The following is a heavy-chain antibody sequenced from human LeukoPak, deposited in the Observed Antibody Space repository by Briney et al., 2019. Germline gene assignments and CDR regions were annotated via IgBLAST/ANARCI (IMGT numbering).Heavy chain of an antibody. D-gene: IGHD1-26*01. V-gene: IGHV4-31*02. CDR3: VGGSYPLEY. Sequence: LRLSCTTSGFTFSYYEMTWVRQHPGKGLEWIGFTYYSGSTYYNPSLESRVTISVDTSKNQLSLKLNSVTAADTAVYYCVGGSYPLEYWGQGALVTVSS. CDR1: GFTFSYYE. J-gene: IGHJ4*02. CDR2: TYYSGST.